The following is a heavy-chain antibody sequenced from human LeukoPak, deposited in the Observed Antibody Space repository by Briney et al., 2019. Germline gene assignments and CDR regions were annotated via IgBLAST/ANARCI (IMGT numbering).Heavy chain of an antibody. CDR3: ARDRPPIPASQYCSSTSCQNRRTNWFDP. Sequence: GGSLRLSCAASGFTFSSYAMHWVRQAPGKGLEWVAVISYDGSNKYYADSVKGRFTISRDNSKNTLYLQMNSLRAEDTAVYYCARDRPPIPASQYCSSTSCQNRRTNWFDPWSQGTLVTVSS. V-gene: IGHV3-30*04. CDR1: GFTFSSYA. CDR2: ISYDGSNK. D-gene: IGHD2-2*01. J-gene: IGHJ5*02.